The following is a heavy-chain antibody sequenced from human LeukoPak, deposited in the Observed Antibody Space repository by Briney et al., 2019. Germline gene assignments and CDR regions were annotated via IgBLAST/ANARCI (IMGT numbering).Heavy chain of an antibody. V-gene: IGHV3-74*01. D-gene: IGHD3-10*01. CDR3: ASTTWFQYYFDY. J-gene: IGHJ4*02. CDR2: INSDGRST. Sequence: GGSLRLSCAASGFTFSSYWIHGVRQAPAKGLVGVSRINSDGRSTSYADSVKGRFTISRDNAKNTLYLQMNSLRVEDTAVYYCASTTWFQYYFDYWGQGALVTVSS. CDR1: GFTFSSYW.